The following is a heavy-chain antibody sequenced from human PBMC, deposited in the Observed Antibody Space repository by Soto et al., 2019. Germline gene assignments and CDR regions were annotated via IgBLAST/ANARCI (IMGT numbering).Heavy chain of an antibody. J-gene: IGHJ4*02. CDR2: ISISGTI. CDR1: GFTFSDYY. D-gene: IGHD6-6*01. V-gene: IGHV3-11*04. CDR3: VRDSVPY. Sequence: GGSLRLSCAASGFTFSDYYMNWVRQAPGKGLEWVSYISISGTIYYADSVKGRFTISRDNTKNSLYLQMNSLSAEDTAVYYCVRDSVPYWGQGTLVTVSS.